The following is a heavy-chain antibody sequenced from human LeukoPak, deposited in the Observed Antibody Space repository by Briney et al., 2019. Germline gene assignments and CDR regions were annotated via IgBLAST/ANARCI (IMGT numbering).Heavy chain of an antibody. Sequence: GGSLRLSCAASGFIVSSSYMTWVRQAPGKGLEWVSYISSSSSAIYYADSVKGRFTISRDNAKNSLYLQMNSLRDEDTAVYYCARFVSYGSPHDYWGQGTLVTVSS. J-gene: IGHJ4*02. CDR3: ARFVSYGSPHDY. D-gene: IGHD1-26*01. V-gene: IGHV3-48*02. CDR2: ISSSSSAI. CDR1: GFIVSSSY.